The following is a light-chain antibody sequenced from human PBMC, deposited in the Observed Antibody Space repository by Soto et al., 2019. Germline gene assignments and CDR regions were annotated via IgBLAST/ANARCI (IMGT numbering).Light chain of an antibody. Sequence: DIRMTQSPSTLSASVGDRVTITCRASRFISSWLAWYQQKPGKAPNLLIFDASRLESGVPPRFSGGGSGTEYTLTITSLQPDDVATYSCQQYNSFSLTFGGGTKVEIK. CDR3: QQYNSFSLT. CDR1: RFISSW. V-gene: IGKV1-5*01. J-gene: IGKJ4*01. CDR2: DAS.